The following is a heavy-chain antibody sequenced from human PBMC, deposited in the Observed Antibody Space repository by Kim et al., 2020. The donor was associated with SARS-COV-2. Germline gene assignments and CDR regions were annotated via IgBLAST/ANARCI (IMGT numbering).Heavy chain of an antibody. Sequence: SVKVSCKASGGTFSSYAISWVRQAPGQGLEWMGRIIPILGIANYAQKFQGRVTITADKSTSTAYMELSSLRSEDTAVYYCARSPLDEPGDYYYGMDVWGQGTTVTVSS. D-gene: IGHD1-1*01. V-gene: IGHV1-69*04. J-gene: IGHJ6*02. CDR2: IIPILGIA. CDR3: ARSPLDEPGDYYYGMDV. CDR1: GGTFSSYA.